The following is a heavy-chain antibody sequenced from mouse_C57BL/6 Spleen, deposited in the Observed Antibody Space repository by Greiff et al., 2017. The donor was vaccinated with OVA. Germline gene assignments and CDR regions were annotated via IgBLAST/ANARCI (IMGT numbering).Heavy chain of an antibody. CDR2: ISGGGGNT. Sequence: EVMLVESGGGLVKPGGSLKLSCAASGFTFSSYTMSWVRQTPEKRLEWVATISGGGGNTYYPDSVKGRFTISRDNAKNTLYLQMSSLRSEDTALYYCARDAALYYDYDWWYFDVWGTGTTVTVSS. CDR1: GFTFSSYT. V-gene: IGHV5-9*01. D-gene: IGHD2-4*01. CDR3: ARDAALYYDYDWWYFDV. J-gene: IGHJ1*03.